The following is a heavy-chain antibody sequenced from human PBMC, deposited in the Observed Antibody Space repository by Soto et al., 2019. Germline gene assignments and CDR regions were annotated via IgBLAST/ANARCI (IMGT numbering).Heavy chain of an antibody. V-gene: IGHV1-69*13. CDR3: AYTYSSSSSYFYY. J-gene: IGHJ4*02. D-gene: IGHD6-6*01. CDR1: GGSFIIYA. CDR2: IIPIFGTA. Sequence: SVKVYCKAAGGSFIIYAISLVRKAPGQELEWMGGIIPIFGTANYAQKFQGRVTITADESTSTAYMELSSLRSEDTAVYYCAYTYSSSSSYFYYWGQGALVTVSS.